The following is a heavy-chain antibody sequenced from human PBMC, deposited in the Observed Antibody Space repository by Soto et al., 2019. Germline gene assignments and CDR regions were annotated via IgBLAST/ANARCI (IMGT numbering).Heavy chain of an antibody. D-gene: IGHD6-6*01. CDR1: GGTFSSYA. CDR2: IIPIFGTA. CDR3: ARAQGAARNRAYYYYGMDV. J-gene: IGHJ6*02. V-gene: IGHV1-69*01. Sequence: QVQLVQSGAEVKKPGSSVKVSCKASGGTFSSYAISWVRQAPGQGLEWMGGIIPIFGTANYAQKFQGRVTITADESTSTAYMELSSLRPEDTAVYYCARAQGAARNRAYYYYGMDVWGQGTTVTVSS.